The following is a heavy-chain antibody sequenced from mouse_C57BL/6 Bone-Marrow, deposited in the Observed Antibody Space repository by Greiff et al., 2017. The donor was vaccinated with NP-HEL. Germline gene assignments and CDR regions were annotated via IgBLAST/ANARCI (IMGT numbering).Heavy chain of an antibody. V-gene: IGHV14-3*01. J-gene: IGHJ1*03. D-gene: IGHD1-1*01. CDR3: ARDTTVVAHYWYFDV. CDR2: IDPANGNT. CDR1: GFNIKNTY. Sequence: VQLQQSVAELVRPGASVKLSCTASGFNIKNTYMHWVKQRPEQGLEWIGRIDPANGNTKYAPKFQGKATITADTSSNTAYLQLSSLTSEVTAIYYCARDTTVVAHYWYFDVWGTGTTVTVSS.